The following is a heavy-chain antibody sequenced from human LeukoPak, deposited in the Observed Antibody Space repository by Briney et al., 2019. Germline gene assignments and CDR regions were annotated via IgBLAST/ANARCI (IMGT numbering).Heavy chain of an antibody. CDR3: TTGSGYDFFDY. CDR1: GYRFTTYW. CDR2: IKSKTDGGTT. Sequence: ESPKISLKGSGYRFTTYWISWVRQAPGQGLEWVGCIKSKTDGGTTDYAAPVKGRFTISRDDSKNTLYLQMNSLKTEDTAVYYCTTGSGYDFFDYWGQGTLVTVSS. D-gene: IGHD5-12*01. V-gene: IGHV3-15*01. J-gene: IGHJ4*02.